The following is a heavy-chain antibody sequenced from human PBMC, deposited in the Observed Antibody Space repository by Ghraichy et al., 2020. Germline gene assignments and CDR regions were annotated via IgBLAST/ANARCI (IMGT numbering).Heavy chain of an antibody. J-gene: IGHJ4*02. CDR2: IYYSGGSP. D-gene: IGHD3-16*01. CDR3: AKDRIRDGLWEIDF. V-gene: IGHV3-23*01. CDR1: GYSFSTFS. Sequence: EGSGYSFSTFSMSWVRQAPGKGLEWVSSIYYSGGSPSYTDSAKGRFTISKDNSKNTLYLQMNSLSVDDTAVYYCAKDRIRDGLWEIDFWGQGTPVIVSS.